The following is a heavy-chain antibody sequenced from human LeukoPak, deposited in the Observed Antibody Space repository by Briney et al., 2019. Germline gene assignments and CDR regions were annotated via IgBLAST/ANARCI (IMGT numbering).Heavy chain of an antibody. CDR2: MRTSGST. CDR1: GTSMSSGIYY. D-gene: IGHD3-10*01. J-gene: IGHJ4*02. CDR3: ARDAPEYGTGSSIDY. V-gene: IGHV4-61*02. Sequence: SQTLSLTCSVFGTSMSSGIYYWSWIRQPAGKGLEWIGRMRTSGSTSYNPSLESRVTMSVDMSKNQFSLKLTSVTAADTAVYFCARDAPEYGTGSSIDYWGQGTLVTVSS.